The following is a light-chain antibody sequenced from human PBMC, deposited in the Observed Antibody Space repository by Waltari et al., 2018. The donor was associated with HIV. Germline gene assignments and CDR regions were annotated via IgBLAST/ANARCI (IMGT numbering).Light chain of an antibody. J-gene: IGLJ3*02. Sequence: QIVLTQPHPASGTPGQRVTISCSGASPKLSVDSVNRSHHVPGTAPRLLIYRTTQRPSGVPDRFSGSISGTSASLAISGLHYEDDGDYYCALWTDTLTGWVFDGGTKVTVL. CDR2: RTT. CDR1: SPKLSVDS. V-gene: IGLV1-44*01. CDR3: ALWTDTLTGWV.